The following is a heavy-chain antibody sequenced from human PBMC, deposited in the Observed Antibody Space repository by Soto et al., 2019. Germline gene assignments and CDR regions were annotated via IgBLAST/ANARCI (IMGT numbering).Heavy chain of an antibody. J-gene: IGHJ6*02. CDR2: IIPIFGTA. D-gene: IGHD4-17*01. V-gene: IGHV1-69*12. Sequence: QVQLVQSGAEVKKPGSSVKVSCKASGGTFSSYAISWVRQAPGQGLEWMGGIIPIFGTANYAQKFQGRVTITADESTSTAYMELSSLRSEDTGVYYSARVYGDFPPSYYYYGMDVWGQGTTVTVSS. CDR1: GGTFSSYA. CDR3: ARVYGDFPPSYYYYGMDV.